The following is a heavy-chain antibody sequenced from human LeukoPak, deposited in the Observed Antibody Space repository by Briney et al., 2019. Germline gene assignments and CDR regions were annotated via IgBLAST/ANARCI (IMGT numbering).Heavy chain of an antibody. CDR3: AKSIAMVTWGAFDI. D-gene: IGHD5-18*01. Sequence: GGSLRLSCAASGFTFDDYTMNWARQTPGKGLEWVSLVTWDGGTTYYSDSVKGRFTISRDNGKNSLYLQMNSLRTEDTALYYCAKSIAMVTWGAFDIWGQGTMVTVSS. CDR2: VTWDGGTT. CDR1: GFTFDDYT. V-gene: IGHV3-43*01. J-gene: IGHJ3*02.